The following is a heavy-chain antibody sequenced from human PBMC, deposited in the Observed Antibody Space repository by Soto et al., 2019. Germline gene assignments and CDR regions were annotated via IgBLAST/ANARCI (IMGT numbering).Heavy chain of an antibody. V-gene: IGHV4-59*01. J-gene: IGHJ4*02. CDR1: GGSISSYY. Sequence: NPSETLSLTCTVSGGSISSYYWSWIRQPPGKGLEWIGYIYYSGSTNYNPSLKSRVTISVDTSKNQFSLKLSSVTAADTAVYYCARGRRAARRLGVYYFDYWGQGTLVTVSS. CDR3: ARGRRAARRLGVYYFDY. CDR2: IYYSGST. D-gene: IGHD6-6*01.